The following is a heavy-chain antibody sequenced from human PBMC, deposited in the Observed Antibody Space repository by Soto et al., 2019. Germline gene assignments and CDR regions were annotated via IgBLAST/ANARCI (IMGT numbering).Heavy chain of an antibody. J-gene: IGHJ6*02. CDR2: ISYDGSNK. D-gene: IGHD6-6*01. Sequence: GGSLRLSCAASGFTFSSYAMHWVRQAPGKGLEGVAVISYDGSNKYYADSVKGRFTISRDNSKNTLYLQMNSLRAEDTAVYYCARDRRRIAARPSSYYYYGMDVWGQGTTVTVSS. CDR1: GFTFSSYA. CDR3: ARDRRRIAARPSSYYYYGMDV. V-gene: IGHV3-30-3*01.